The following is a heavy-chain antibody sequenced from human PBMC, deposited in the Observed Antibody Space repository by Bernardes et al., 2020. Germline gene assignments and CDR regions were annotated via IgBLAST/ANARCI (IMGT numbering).Heavy chain of an antibody. CDR2: IYWDDDK. J-gene: IGHJ5*02. Sequence: SGSPLSKPTQTLMLSCPFPGFSLSPSGGGVGWIRQPPGKALEWLAHIYWDDDKRYSPSLKSRLTITKNTSKNQVVLTMTNMNPVDTATYCCAHRGAYYDSSGYSPWGQGTLVTVSS. V-gene: IGHV2-5*02. CDR3: AHRGAYYDSSGYSP. D-gene: IGHD3-22*01. CDR1: GFSLSPSGGG.